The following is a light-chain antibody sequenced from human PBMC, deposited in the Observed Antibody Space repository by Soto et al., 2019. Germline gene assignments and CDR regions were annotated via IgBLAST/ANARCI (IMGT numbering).Light chain of an antibody. CDR1: SSDVGGYSY. V-gene: IGLV2-14*01. CDR3: SSYTSSRTPYV. CDR2: DVT. Sequence: QSVLTQPASVSGSPGQSITISCTGTSSDVGGYSYVSWYQQHPVKAPKLMIYDVTNRPSGVSDRFSGSKSGNTASLTISGLQAEDEADYYCSSYTSSRTPYVFGTGTKLTVL. J-gene: IGLJ1*01.